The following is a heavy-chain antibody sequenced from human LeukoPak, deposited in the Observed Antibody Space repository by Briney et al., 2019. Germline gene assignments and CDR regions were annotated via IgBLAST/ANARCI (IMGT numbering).Heavy chain of an antibody. J-gene: IGHJ4*02. V-gene: IGHV4-30-4*01. CDR2: IYYSGST. Sequence: SQTLSLTCTVSGGSTSSGDYYWSWIRQPPGKGLEWIGYIYYSGSTYYNPSLKSRVTISVDTSKNQFSLKLSSVTAADTAVYYCAREASIAVAQGFDYWGQGTLVTVSS. CDR1: GGSTSSGDYY. CDR3: AREASIAVAQGFDY. D-gene: IGHD6-19*01.